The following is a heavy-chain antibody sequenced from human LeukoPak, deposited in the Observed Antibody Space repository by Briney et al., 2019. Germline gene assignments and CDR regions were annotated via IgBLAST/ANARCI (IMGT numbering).Heavy chain of an antibody. CDR2: ISSSSSTI. D-gene: IGHD6-13*01. CDR3: ARYLAAAGSDY. CDR1: GFTFSSYS. J-gene: IGHJ4*02. V-gene: IGHV3-48*04. Sequence: GGSLRLSCAASGFTFSSYSMNWVRQAPGKGLEWVSYISSSSSTIYYADSVKGRFTISRDNAKNSLYLQMNSLRAEDTAVYYCARYLAAAGSDYWGQGTLVTVSS.